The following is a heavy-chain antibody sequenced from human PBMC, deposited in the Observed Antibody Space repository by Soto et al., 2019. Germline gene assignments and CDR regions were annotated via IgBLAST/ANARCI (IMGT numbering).Heavy chain of an antibody. D-gene: IGHD3-16*02. V-gene: IGHV1-69*12. CDR2: IIPLFATA. CDR3: AAIRLGELSSIDY. CDR1: GATFSNYA. Sequence: QVQLVQSGTEVKKPGSSVKVSCTASGATFSNYAISWVRQAPGQGLEWMGGIIPLFATADYAQNFQGRVAITADESTRTAYMELNRLTSEDTAVYYCAAIRLGELSSIDYWGQGTLVTVSS. J-gene: IGHJ4*02.